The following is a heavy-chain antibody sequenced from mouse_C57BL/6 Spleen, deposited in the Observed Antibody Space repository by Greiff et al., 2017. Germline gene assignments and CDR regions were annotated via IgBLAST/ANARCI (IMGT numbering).Heavy chain of an antibody. Sequence: EVKLVESGGGLVKPGGSLKLSCAASGFTFSDYGMHWVRQAPEKGLEWVAYISSGSSTIYYADTVKGRITISRDNAKNTLFLQMTSLWSEDTAMYYCARGGNPYYYAMDYWGQGTSVTVSS. J-gene: IGHJ4*01. V-gene: IGHV5-17*01. CDR1: GFTFSDYG. CDR2: ISSGSSTI. D-gene: IGHD2-1*01. CDR3: ARGGNPYYYAMDY.